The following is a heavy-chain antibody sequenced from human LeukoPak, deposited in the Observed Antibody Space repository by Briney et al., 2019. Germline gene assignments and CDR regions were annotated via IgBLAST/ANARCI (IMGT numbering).Heavy chain of an antibody. CDR3: ARTNPVYGDYDY. CDR1: GFTVSDNY. Sequence: GGSLRLSCAVSGFTVSDNYLSWVRQAPGKGLQWVSVVYPDGRTYYADSVKGRFTISRDNSRNTLLLQLNSLRADDTAVYYCARTNPVYGDYDYWGQGTLVTVSS. CDR2: VYPDGRT. D-gene: IGHD4-17*01. V-gene: IGHV3-53*01. J-gene: IGHJ4*02.